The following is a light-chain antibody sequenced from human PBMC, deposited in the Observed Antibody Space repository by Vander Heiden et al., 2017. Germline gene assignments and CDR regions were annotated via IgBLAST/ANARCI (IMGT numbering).Light chain of an antibody. V-gene: IGKV1-5*03. CDR3: QQDNTYPLT. J-gene: IGKJ4*01. Sequence: DIQMTQSPSTLSASVGDRVTITCRASQSISSWLAWYQQKPGKAPKLLIYKASNLESGVPSRFSGSGSGTEFTLTISSLQPDDFSTFYCQQDNTYPLTFGGGTKVEIK. CDR2: KAS. CDR1: QSISSW.